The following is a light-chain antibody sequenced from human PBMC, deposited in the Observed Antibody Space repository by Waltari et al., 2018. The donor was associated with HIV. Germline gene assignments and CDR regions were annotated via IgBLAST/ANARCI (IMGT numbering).Light chain of an antibody. J-gene: IGLJ3*02. CDR1: SSDVGTYNY. CDR2: EVT. Sequence: QSALTQPASVSGSFGQSITISCTGTSSDVGTYNYVSWYQQHPGKAPKLIIYEVTQRPSGVSNRFSGSKSGNTASLTISGLQAEDEADYSCSSYTSNNILVFGGGTKLTVL. CDR3: SSYTSNNILV. V-gene: IGLV2-14*01.